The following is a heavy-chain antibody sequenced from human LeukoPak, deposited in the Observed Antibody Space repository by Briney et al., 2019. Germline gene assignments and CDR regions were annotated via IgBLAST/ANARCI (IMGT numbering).Heavy chain of an antibody. V-gene: IGHV1-2*02. CDR3: ARVEVQYYYDSSGYYYFDY. CDR2: INPNSGGT. Sequence: GASVKVSCKASGYTFTGYYMHWVRQAPGQGLEWMGWINPNSGGTNYAQKFQGRVTMTRDTSISTAYMELSRLRSDDTAVYYCARVEVQYYYDSSGYYYFDYWGQGTLVTVSS. CDR1: GYTFTGYY. D-gene: IGHD3-22*01. J-gene: IGHJ4*02.